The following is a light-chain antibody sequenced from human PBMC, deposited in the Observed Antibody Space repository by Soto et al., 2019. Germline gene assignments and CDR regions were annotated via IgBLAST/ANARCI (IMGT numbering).Light chain of an antibody. V-gene: IGKV1-39*01. CDR1: QSISSY. J-gene: IGKJ5*01. CDR2: AAS. CDR3: QQSYSTLIT. Sequence: DIHMTQSPSSLSASVGDRVTITSRASQSISSYLNWYQQKPGKAPKLLIYAASSLQSGVPSRFSGSGSGADFTLTISSLQPEDFATYYCQQSYSTLITFGQGTRLEIK.